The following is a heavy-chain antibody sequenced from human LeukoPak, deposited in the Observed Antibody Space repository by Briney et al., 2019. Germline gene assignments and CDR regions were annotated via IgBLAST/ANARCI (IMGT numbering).Heavy chain of an antibody. Sequence: RGSLSLSCVASGFAFSAFAISWVRQAPGKGLEWVSAVSGSGGRTFYADSVRGRFTISRDNSKKTVFLEMDSLRAEDTAVYYCAKGGAAMTDAPHGDVVTTTLDGFDLWGQGTMVTVSS. CDR3: AKGGAAMTDAPHGDVVTTTLDGFDL. CDR2: VSGSGGRT. CDR1: GFAFSAFA. D-gene: IGHD2-21*02. V-gene: IGHV3-23*01. J-gene: IGHJ3*01.